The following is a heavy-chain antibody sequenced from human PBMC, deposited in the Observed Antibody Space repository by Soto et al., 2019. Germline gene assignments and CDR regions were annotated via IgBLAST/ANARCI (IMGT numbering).Heavy chain of an antibody. V-gene: IGHV4-59*01. CDR1: GGSISSYY. D-gene: IGHD6-19*01. Sequence: SETLSLTCTVSGGSISSYYWSWIRQPPGKGLEWIGYIYYSGSTNYNPSLKSRVTISVDTSKNQFSLKLSSVTAADTAVYYCARAYSSGWYDGWEFTENWFDPWGQGTLVTVSS. CDR3: ARAYSSGWYDGWEFTENWFDP. J-gene: IGHJ5*02. CDR2: IYYSGST.